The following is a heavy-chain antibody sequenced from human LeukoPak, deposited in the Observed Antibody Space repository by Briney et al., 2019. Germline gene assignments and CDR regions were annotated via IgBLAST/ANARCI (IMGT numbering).Heavy chain of an antibody. Sequence: GRSLRLSCAASGFTFSSYAMHWVRQAPGKGLEWVAVISYDGSNKYYADSVKGRFTISRDNSKNTLYLQMNSLRAEDTAVYYCARDHFIVVVPAAMSPSDYYGMDVWGQGTTVTVSS. CDR2: ISYDGSNK. CDR1: GFTFSSYA. CDR3: ARDHFIVVVPAAMSPSDYYGMDV. J-gene: IGHJ6*02. V-gene: IGHV3-30*04. D-gene: IGHD2-2*01.